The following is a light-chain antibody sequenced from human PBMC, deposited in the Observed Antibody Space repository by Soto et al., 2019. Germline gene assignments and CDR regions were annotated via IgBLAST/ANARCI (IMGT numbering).Light chain of an antibody. Sequence: EIVLTQSPGTLSLSPGERVTLSCRASQPISNNLAWYQQKPGQAPRLLIFDASTRATGIPARFSGSGSGTDFILIISRLEPEDFAVYYCQQHGSSRWTFGQGTKVDIK. J-gene: IGKJ1*01. V-gene: IGKV3-20*01. CDR2: DAS. CDR1: QPISNN. CDR3: QQHGSSRWT.